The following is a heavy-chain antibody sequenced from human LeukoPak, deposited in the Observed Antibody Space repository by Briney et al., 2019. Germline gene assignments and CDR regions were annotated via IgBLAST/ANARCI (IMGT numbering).Heavy chain of an antibody. Sequence: GGSQRLPRTVSGFSYRTYSMNWVSQAPGKGLEWVSSISSSSSFIYYADSVKGRFTISRDNAKNSLYLQMNSLRAEDTAVYYCARDGDWSVSYLDKWGEKTPVTVSS. D-gene: IGHD2-21*01. J-gene: IGHJ4*03. CDR2: ISSSSSFI. V-gene: IGHV3-21*01. CDR3: ARDGDWSVSYLDK. CDR1: GFSYRTYS.